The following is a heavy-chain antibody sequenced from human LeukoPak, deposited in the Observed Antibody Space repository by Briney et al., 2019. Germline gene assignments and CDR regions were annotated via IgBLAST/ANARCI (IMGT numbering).Heavy chain of an antibody. CDR1: GFTFSDYS. CDR3: VKRVYDSSGYIDY. J-gene: IGHJ4*02. V-gene: IGHV3-48*01. CDR2: ISSSNSVI. D-gene: IGHD3-22*01. Sequence: GGSLRLSCTTSGFTFSDYSMNWVRQTPGKGLEWLSYISSSNSVINYADSVRGRFSISRDNAKNSLYLQMNSLRAEDTAVYYCVKRVYDSSGYIDYWGQGTLVTVSS.